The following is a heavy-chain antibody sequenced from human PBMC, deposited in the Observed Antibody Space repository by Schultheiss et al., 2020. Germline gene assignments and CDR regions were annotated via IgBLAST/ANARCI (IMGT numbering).Heavy chain of an antibody. D-gene: IGHD2-8*01. CDR3: ARELNGGDMDV. V-gene: IGHV4-59*01. CDR2: IYYSGST. CDR1: GGSISSYY. J-gene: IGHJ6*03. Sequence: SETLSLTCTVSGGSISSYYWSWIRQPPGKGLEWIGYIYYSGSTNYNPSLKSRVTISVDKSKNQFSLKLSSVTAADTAVYYCARELNGGDMDVWGKGTTVTVSS.